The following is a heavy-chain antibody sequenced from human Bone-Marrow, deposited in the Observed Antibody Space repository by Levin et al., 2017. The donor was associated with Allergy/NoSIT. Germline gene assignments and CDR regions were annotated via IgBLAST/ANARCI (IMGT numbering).Heavy chain of an antibody. CDR1: GITFSNYW. V-gene: IGHV3-7*01. Sequence: SGGSLRLSCGASGITFSNYWMSWVRQAPGKGLEWVANIKQDGSETYYVDSVKGRFTISRDNAKKSLYLQMNSLRAEDTALYFCVRDKYFSKISLSDYWGQGTLVTVSS. D-gene: IGHD2/OR15-2a*01. J-gene: IGHJ4*02. CDR3: VRDKYFSKISLSDY. CDR2: IKQDGSET.